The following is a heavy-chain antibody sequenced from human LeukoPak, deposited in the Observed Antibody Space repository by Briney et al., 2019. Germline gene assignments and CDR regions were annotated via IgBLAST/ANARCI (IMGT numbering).Heavy chain of an antibody. V-gene: IGHV4-4*07. Sequence: SETLSLTCTVSGGSISSYYWSWIRQPAGKGLEFIGRNNFAGRGYYNPSLKSRVTISVDSPRNQFSLELTSVTAADTAVYYCARDRQHSYGSDLDHWGQGILVTVSS. CDR2: NNFAGRG. CDR1: GGSISSYY. J-gene: IGHJ4*02. CDR3: ARDRQHSYGSDLDH. D-gene: IGHD5-18*01.